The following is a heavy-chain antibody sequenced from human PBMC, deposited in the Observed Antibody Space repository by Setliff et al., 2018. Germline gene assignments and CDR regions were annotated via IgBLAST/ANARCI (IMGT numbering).Heavy chain of an antibody. CDR1: GGSISSSSYY. V-gene: IGHV4-39*07. Sequence: TLSLTCTVSGGSISSSSYYWGWIRQPPGKGLGWIGSIYYSGSTYYNPSLKSRVTISVDTSKNQFSLKLSSVTAADTAVYYCARRETYYNFWSGYYAYWGQGTLVTVSS. D-gene: IGHD3-3*01. CDR3: ARRETYYNFWSGYYAY. J-gene: IGHJ4*02. CDR2: IYYSGST.